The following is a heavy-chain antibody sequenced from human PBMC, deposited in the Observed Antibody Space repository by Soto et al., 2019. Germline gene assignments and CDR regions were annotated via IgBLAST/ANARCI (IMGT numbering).Heavy chain of an antibody. CDR1: GGSVSSGDYY. CDR2: IYYSGST. CDR3: ARDKGGYVLDY. J-gene: IGHJ4*02. D-gene: IGHD5-12*01. V-gene: IGHV4-61*08. Sequence: TSETLSLTCTVSGGSVSSGDYYWSWIRQPPGKGLEWIGYIYYSGSTNYNPSLKSRVTISVDTSKNQFSLKLSSVTAADTAVYYCARDKGGYVLDYWGQGTRVTVSS.